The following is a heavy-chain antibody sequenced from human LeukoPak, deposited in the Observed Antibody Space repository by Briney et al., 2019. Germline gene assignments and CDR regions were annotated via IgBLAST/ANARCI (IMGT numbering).Heavy chain of an antibody. CDR3: ARHESPNTVVMPLELDY. D-gene: IGHD4-23*01. CDR1: GGSISSSSYS. CDR2: IYYSGST. V-gene: IGHV4-39*01. Sequence: SETLSLTCTVSGGSISSSSYSWGWIRQPPGKGLEWIGSIYYSGSTYYNPSLKSRVTISVDTSKNQFSLKLSSVTAADTAVYYCARHESPNTVVMPLELDYWGQGTLVTVSS. J-gene: IGHJ4*02.